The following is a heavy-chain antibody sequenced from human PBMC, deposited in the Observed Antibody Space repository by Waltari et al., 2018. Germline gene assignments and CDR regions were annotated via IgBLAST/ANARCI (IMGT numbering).Heavy chain of an antibody. CDR2: ISAYNGNT. D-gene: IGHD3-22*01. V-gene: IGHV1-18*01. CDR3: ARDPRWIYDSSHGAFDI. J-gene: IGHJ3*02. Sequence: QVQLVQSGAEVKKPGASVKVSCKASGYTFTSYGISWVRQAPGQGLEWMGWISAYNGNTNYAQKLQGRVTMTTDTSTSTAYIELRSLRSDDTAVYYCARDPRWIYDSSHGAFDIWGQGTMVTVSS. CDR1: GYTFTSYG.